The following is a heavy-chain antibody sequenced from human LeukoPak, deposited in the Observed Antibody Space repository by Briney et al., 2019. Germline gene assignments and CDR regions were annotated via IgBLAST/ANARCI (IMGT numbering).Heavy chain of an antibody. V-gene: IGHV1-69*04. D-gene: IGHD2-2*01. Sequence: SVKVSCKASGGTFSSYAISWVRQPPGQGLEWMGRIIPILDISNYAQKFQGRVTITADKSTSTAYMELSSLRSEDTAVYFCARDAVYCSSTSCFVFWGQGTLVTVSS. CDR3: ARDAVYCSSTSCFVF. CDR2: IIPILDIS. J-gene: IGHJ4*02. CDR1: GGTFSSYA.